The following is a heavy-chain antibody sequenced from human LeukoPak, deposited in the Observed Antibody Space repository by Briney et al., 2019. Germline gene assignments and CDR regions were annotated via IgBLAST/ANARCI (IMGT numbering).Heavy chain of an antibody. CDR3: AREGRAATIVSPSGYNWFDP. CDR1: GGTFSSYA. D-gene: IGHD5-12*01. V-gene: IGHV1-69*13. Sequence: SVKVSCKASGGTFSSYAISWVRQAPGQGLEWMGGIIPIFGTANYAQKFQGRVTITADESTSTAYMELSSLRSEDTAVYYCAREGRAATIVSPSGYNWFDPWGQGTLVTVSS. CDR2: IIPIFGTA. J-gene: IGHJ5*02.